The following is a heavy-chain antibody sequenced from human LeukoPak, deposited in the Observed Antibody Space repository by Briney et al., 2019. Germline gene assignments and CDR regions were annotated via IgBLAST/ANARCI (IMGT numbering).Heavy chain of an antibody. D-gene: IGHD6-13*01. CDR1: GFTFDDYA. CDR2: ISWNSGSI. Sequence: GRSLRLSCAASGFTFDDYAMHWVRQAPGKGLEWVSGISWNSGSIGYADSVKGRFTISRDNAKNSLYLQMNSLRAEDTALYYCAKGERSSWYYYMDVWGKGTTVTVSS. CDR3: AKGERSSWYYYMDV. V-gene: IGHV3-9*01. J-gene: IGHJ6*03.